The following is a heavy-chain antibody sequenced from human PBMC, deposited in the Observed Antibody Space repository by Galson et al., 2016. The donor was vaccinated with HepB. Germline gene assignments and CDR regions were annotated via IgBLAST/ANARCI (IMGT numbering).Heavy chain of an antibody. CDR3: AKDGGYTYALGY. D-gene: IGHD5-18*01. Sequence: SLRLSCAASGFTFGDYHIIWFRQAPGKGLEWVAVISSGGSNQFYADSVTGRFTISRDNSKDTLYLQMNSLRAEDTAVYYCAKDGGYTYALGYWGRGTLVTVSS. J-gene: IGHJ4*02. CDR1: GFTFGDYH. CDR2: ISSGGSNQ. V-gene: IGHV3-30-3*02.